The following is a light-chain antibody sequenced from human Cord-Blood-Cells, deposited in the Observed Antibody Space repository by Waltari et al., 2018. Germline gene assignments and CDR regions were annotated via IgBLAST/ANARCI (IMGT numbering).Light chain of an antibody. CDR1: QSVSSSY. Sequence: EIALTQSPGTLSLSPGERATLSCRASQSVSSSYLAWYQQKPGQAPSLLIYGASSRATGIPDRFSGSGSGTDFTLTISRLEPEDFAVYYCQQYGSLWTFGQGTKVEIK. V-gene: IGKV3-20*01. J-gene: IGKJ1*01. CDR2: GAS. CDR3: QQYGSLWT.